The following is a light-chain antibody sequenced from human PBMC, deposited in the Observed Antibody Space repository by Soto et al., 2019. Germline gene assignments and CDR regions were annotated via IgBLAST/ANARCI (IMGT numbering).Light chain of an antibody. CDR1: QSVSSN. CDR2: GAS. Sequence: EIVMTQSPATLSLSPGERATLSCRASQSVSSNLAWYQQKPGQAPRLLIYGASTRATGIPARFSSSGSGTEFTLTISSLQSEDSAIYYCQQRSNWPITFGQGTRLEIK. J-gene: IGKJ5*01. CDR3: QQRSNWPIT. V-gene: IGKV3-15*01.